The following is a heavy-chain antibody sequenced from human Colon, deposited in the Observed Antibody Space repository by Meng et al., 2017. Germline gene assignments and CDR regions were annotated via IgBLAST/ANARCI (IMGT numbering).Heavy chain of an antibody. CDR1: GYTFTSYA. V-gene: IGHV1-3*01. Sequence: ASVKVSCQASGYTFTSYAMHWVRQAPGQRLEWMGWINAGNGNTKYSQKFQGRVTITRDTSASTAYMELSSLRSEDTAVYYCARCIAGYYYYYYGMDVWGQGTTVTVSS. J-gene: IGHJ6*02. D-gene: IGHD1-20*01. CDR2: INAGNGNT. CDR3: ARCIAGYYYYYYGMDV.